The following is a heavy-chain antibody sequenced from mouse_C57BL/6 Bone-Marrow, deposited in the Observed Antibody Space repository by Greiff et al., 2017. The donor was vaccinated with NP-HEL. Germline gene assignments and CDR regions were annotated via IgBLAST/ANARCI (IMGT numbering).Heavy chain of an antibody. CDR3: ARDGSRYYYAMDY. V-gene: IGHV1-55*01. J-gene: IGHJ4*01. CDR1: GYTFTSYW. CDR2: IYPGSGST. D-gene: IGHD1-1*01. Sequence: QVQLQQPGAELVKPGASVKMSCKASGYTFTSYWITWVKQRPGQGLEWIGDIYPGSGSTNYNEKFKSKAKLTVDTSSSTAYMQLSSLTSVDSAVYYCARDGSRYYYAMDYWGQGTSVTVSS.